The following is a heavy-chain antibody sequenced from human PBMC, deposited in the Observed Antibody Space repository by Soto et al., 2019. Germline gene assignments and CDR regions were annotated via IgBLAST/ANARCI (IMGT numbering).Heavy chain of an antibody. CDR3: ARGADRGSSSWLYYFDY. V-gene: IGHV4-34*01. Sequence: KASETLSLTCAVYGGSFSGYYWSWIRQPPGKGLEWIGEINHSGSTNYNPSLKSRVTISVDTSKNQFSLKLSSVTAADTAVYYCARGADRGSSSWLYYFDYWGQGTLVTVS. CDR1: GGSFSGYY. J-gene: IGHJ4*02. D-gene: IGHD6-13*01. CDR2: INHSGST.